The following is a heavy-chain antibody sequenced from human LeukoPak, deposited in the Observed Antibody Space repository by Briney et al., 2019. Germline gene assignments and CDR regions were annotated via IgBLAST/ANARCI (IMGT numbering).Heavy chain of an antibody. CDR1: GYTLTELS. Sequence: ASVKVSYKVSGYTLTELSMHWVRQAPGKGLEWMGGFDPEDGETIYAQKFQGRVTMTEDTSTDTAYMELSSLRSEDTAVYYCATDRSSGWYDNWFDPWGQGTLVTVSS. CDR3: ATDRSSGWYDNWFDP. J-gene: IGHJ5*02. CDR2: FDPEDGET. D-gene: IGHD6-19*01. V-gene: IGHV1-24*01.